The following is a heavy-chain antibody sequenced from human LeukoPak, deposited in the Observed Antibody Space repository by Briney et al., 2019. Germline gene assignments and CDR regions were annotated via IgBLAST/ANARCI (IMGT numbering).Heavy chain of an antibody. CDR1: AFTFSNYA. V-gene: IGHV3-23*01. Sequence: GGSLRLSCAASAFTFSNYAMSWVRQAPGKGLEWVSTISGSGVSTYYADSVKGRFTISRDNSKNTLYLQMNSLRAEDTAVYYCARDYDSWAYYFDYWGQGTLVTVSS. D-gene: IGHD6-13*01. CDR3: ARDYDSWAYYFDY. J-gene: IGHJ4*02. CDR2: ISGSGVST.